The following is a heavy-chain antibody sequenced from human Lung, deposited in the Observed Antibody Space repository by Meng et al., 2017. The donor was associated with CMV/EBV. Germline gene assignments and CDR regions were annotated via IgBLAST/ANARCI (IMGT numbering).Heavy chain of an antibody. D-gene: IGHD2-2*01. V-gene: IGHV1-2*02. CDR2: INPNSGGT. CDR3: ARGDRIVVVPATIPRVGIDD. Sequence: ASVKVSXKASGYTFTGYYIHWVRQAPGQGLEYMGWINPNSGGTHYAQKFQGRVTMTRDTSISTAYREMNRLRSDDTAVYYCARGDRIVVVPATIPRVGIDDWGQGNXVNGAS. CDR1: GYTFTGYY. J-gene: IGHJ6*01.